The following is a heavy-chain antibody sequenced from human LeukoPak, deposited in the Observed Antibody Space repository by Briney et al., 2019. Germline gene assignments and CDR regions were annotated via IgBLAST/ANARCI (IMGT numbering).Heavy chain of an antibody. V-gene: IGHV1-2*02. CDR1: GYTFTGYY. J-gene: IGHJ4*02. D-gene: IGHD3-16*02. Sequence: ASVKVSCKASGYTFTGYYMYWVRQAPGQGLEWMGWIDPNSGDTNYAQKFQGRVTMTRDTSVSTAYMELSRLRSDDTAVYYCARGLRMITFGGVIANYWGQGTLVTVSS. CDR2: IDPNSGDT. CDR3: ARGLRMITFGGVIANY.